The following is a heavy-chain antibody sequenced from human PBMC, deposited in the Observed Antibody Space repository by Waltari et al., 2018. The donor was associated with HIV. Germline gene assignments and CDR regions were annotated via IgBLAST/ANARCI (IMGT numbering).Heavy chain of an antibody. CDR2: IIPILDLS. V-gene: IGHV1-69*02. CDR3: ARGKGYYGMDV. J-gene: IGHJ6*02. Sequence: QVQLVQSGAEVKKPGSSVRVSCKASGATFSSYTINWVRQAPGQGLEWMGRIIPILDLSNSAQKFQDRVTIMADKSTNTAYMDLSSLTSEDTVVYYCARGKGYYGMDVWGQGTTVTVSS. CDR1: GATFSSYT.